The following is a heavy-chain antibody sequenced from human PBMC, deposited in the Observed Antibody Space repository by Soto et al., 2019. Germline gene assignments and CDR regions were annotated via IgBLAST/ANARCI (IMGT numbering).Heavy chain of an antibody. V-gene: IGHV4-39*01. J-gene: IGHJ4*02. D-gene: IGHD3-16*02. CDR1: GGSISSSSYY. CDR2: IYYSGST. Sequence: SETLSLTCTISGGSISSSSYYWGWIRQPPGKGLEWIGSIYYSGSTYYNTSLKSRVTISVDTSKNQFSLKLSSVTAADTAVYYCASQDYVWGSYRYTPRYFDYWGQGTLVTVSS. CDR3: ASQDYVWGSYRYTPRYFDY.